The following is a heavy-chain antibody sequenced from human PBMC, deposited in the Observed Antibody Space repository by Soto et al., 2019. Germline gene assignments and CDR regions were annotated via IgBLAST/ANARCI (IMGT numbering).Heavy chain of an antibody. CDR2: VTANGGST. CDR1: GFTFSVYA. D-gene: IGHD2-21*02. CDR3: ASLGVGDWANYYYYYGMEV. J-gene: IGHJ6*04. V-gene: IGHV3-23*01. Sequence: PGWSLRLSCAATGFTFSVYAMTLVRQAPGKGLEWVSAVTANGGSTYSADSVKGRFTISRDNSKNTLFLQMNSLRAEDTAVYYCASLGVGDWANYYYYYGMEVWGKGTTVTVSS.